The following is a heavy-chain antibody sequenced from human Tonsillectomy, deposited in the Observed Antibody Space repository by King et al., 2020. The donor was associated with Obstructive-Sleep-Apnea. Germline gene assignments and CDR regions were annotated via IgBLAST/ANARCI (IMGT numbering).Heavy chain of an antibody. CDR2: INYSGST. Sequence: LQLQESGPGLVKPSETLSLTCTVSGGFISSSSYYWGWIRQPPGKGLEWIGNINYSGSTYYVPSLKSRVTISIDTSKNEFSLKLSSVTAADTAVYYCALKYGMDVWGRGTTVTVSS. CDR1: GGFISSSSYY. V-gene: IGHV4-39*07. J-gene: IGHJ6*02. CDR3: ALKYGMDV.